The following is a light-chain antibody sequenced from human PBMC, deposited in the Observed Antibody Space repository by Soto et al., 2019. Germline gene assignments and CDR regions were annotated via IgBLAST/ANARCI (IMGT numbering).Light chain of an antibody. CDR3: LQDYNYPRT. CDR1: ESVRNY. Sequence: EIVLTQSPATLSLSPGESATLSCRASESVRNYLAWYQQRPGQAPRLLIYDASNRATDIPARFTGSGSGTDFTLSISSLEPEDFATYYCLQDYNYPRTFGQGTKVEIK. J-gene: IGKJ1*01. CDR2: DAS. V-gene: IGKV3-11*01.